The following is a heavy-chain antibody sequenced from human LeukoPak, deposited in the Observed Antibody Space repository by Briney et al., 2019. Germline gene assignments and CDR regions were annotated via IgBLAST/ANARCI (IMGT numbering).Heavy chain of an antibody. CDR1: GYIFTTYT. D-gene: IGHD3-3*01. CDR3: ARDRDFLSGNYRRDFDY. J-gene: IGHJ4*02. Sequence: GSVKVSCKASGYIFTTYTINWVRQAPGRGLEWMGWINTNTGNPTYAEGFAGRFVFSLDTSVTTAYLQINSLKAEDTAVYYCARDRDFLSGNYRRDFDYWGQGTLVTVSS. V-gene: IGHV7-4-1*02. CDR2: INTNTGNP.